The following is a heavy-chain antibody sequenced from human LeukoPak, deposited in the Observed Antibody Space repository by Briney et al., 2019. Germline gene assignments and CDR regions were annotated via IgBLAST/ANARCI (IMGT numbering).Heavy chain of an antibody. CDR1: GYTFTDYY. J-gene: IGHJ5*02. Sequence: ASVKVSCKASGYTFTDYYMHWVRQAPGQGLEWMGWINPNSGGTNYAQKFQGRVTMTRDTSISTAYMELSRLRSDDTAVYYCARWGYCSSTSCSPHWFDPWGQGTLVTVSS. D-gene: IGHD2-2*01. CDR2: INPNSGGT. CDR3: ARWGYCSSTSCSPHWFDP. V-gene: IGHV1-2*02.